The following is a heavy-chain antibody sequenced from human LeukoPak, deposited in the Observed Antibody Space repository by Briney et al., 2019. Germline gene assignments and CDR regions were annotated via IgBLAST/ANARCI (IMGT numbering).Heavy chain of an antibody. J-gene: IGHJ4*02. V-gene: IGHV4-34*01. D-gene: IGHD1-26*01. Sequence: SETLSLTCAVYGGSFSGYYWSWIRQPPGKGLEWIGEINHSESTNYNPSLKSRVTISVDTSKNQFSLKLSSVTAADTAVYYCARLYSGSYFDYWGQGTLVTVSS. CDR1: GGSFSGYY. CDR3: ARLYSGSYFDY. CDR2: INHSEST.